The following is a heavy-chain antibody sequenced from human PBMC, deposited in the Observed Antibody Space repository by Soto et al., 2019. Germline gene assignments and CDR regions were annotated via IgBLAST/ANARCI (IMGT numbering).Heavy chain of an antibody. CDR3: ASPIEMAEFDY. J-gene: IGHJ4*02. CDR2: IKQDGSEK. Sequence: PGGSLRLSCAASGFTFSSYWMSWVRQAPGKGLEWVANIKQDGSEKYYVDSVKGRFTISRDNAKNSLYLQMNSLRAEDTAVYYCASPIEMAEFDYWGQGTLVTVSS. CDR1: GFTFSSYW. V-gene: IGHV3-7*01. D-gene: IGHD3-22*01.